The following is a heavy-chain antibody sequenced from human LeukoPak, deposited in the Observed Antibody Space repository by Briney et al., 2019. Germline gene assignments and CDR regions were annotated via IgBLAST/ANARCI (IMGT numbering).Heavy chain of an antibody. CDR2: ISAYNGNT. Sequence: GASVKVSCKSSGYTVTSYGISWVRQAPGQGLEWMGWISAYNGNTNYAQKLQGRVTMTTDTSTSTAYMELRSLRSDDTAVYYCARDQIDEEAFDIWGQGTMVTVSS. D-gene: IGHD2-21*01. V-gene: IGHV1-18*01. J-gene: IGHJ3*02. CDR3: ARDQIDEEAFDI. CDR1: GYTVTSYG.